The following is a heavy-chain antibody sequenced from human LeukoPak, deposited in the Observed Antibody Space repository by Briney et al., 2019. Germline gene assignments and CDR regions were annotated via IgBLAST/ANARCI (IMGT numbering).Heavy chain of an antibody. CDR1: GFTFSSYS. D-gene: IGHD1-26*01. CDR3: AREWDSGSYYLGYLDY. Sequence: GGSLRLSCAASGFTFSSYSMNWVRQAPGKGLEWVGRIRNKANSYTTEYAASVKGRFTISRDDSKNSLYLQMNSLKCEDTAVYYCAREWDSGSYYLGYLDYWGQGTLVTVSS. V-gene: IGHV3-72*01. CDR2: IRNKANSYTT. J-gene: IGHJ4*02.